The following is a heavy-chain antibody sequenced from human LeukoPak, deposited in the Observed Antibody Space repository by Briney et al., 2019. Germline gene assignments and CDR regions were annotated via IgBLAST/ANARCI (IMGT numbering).Heavy chain of an antibody. J-gene: IGHJ4*02. CDR1: GGTFSSYA. CDR3: ARGSGYDAFDY. D-gene: IGHD5-12*01. V-gene: IGHV1-69*04. Sequence: ASVTVSCKASGGTFSSYAISWVRQAPGQGLEWMGRIIPILGIANYAQKFQGRVTITADRSTSTAYMGLSSLRSEDTAVYYCARGSGYDAFDYWGQGTLVTVSS. CDR2: IIPILGIA.